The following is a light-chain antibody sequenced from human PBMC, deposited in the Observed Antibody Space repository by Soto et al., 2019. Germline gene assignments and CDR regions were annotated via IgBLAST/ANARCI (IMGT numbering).Light chain of an antibody. J-gene: IGKJ5*01. V-gene: IGKV3-20*01. Sequence: EIVLTQSPGTLSLSPGERATLSCRASQTITNYYLAWYQQKPGQPPQLIMNWSSTRGSGVPDRFSGSGSGTDFTLTINNVQAEDVAVYYCHQYYNVPITFGQGTRLEI. CDR3: HQYYNVPIT. CDR1: QTITNYY. CDR2: WSS.